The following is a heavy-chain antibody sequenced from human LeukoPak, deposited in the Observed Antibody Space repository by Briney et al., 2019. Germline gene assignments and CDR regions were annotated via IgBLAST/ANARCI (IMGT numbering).Heavy chain of an antibody. V-gene: IGHV3-23*01. J-gene: IGHJ4*02. CDR1: DFTFSSYA. CDR2: ISGIGGIT. CDR3: AKSDSSVFPDYFHY. D-gene: IGHD6-19*01. Sequence: GGSLRLSCAASDFTFSSYAMSWVRQSPGKGLEWVSGISGIGGITYYADSVKGRFTISRDNSKNTLHLHMNSLRAVDTAVYYCAKSDSSVFPDYFHYWGQGTLVTVSS.